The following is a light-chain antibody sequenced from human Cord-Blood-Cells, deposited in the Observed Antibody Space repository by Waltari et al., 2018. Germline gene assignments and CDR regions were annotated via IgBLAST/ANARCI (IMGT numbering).Light chain of an antibody. CDR3: QQYDNLPIFT. CDR1: QDISNY. J-gene: IGKJ3*01. V-gene: IGKV1-33*01. Sequence: VQMTQSPPSLSASVGGRVTITCQSSQDISNYLNCYQQKPGKAPKLLIYDASNLETGVPSRFSGSGSGTDFTFTISSLQPEDIATYYCQQYDNLPIFTFGPGTKVDIK. CDR2: DAS.